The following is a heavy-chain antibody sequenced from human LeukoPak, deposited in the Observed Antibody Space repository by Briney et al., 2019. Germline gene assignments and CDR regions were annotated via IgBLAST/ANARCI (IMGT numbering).Heavy chain of an antibody. Sequence: GGSLRLSCAASGFTVSTNYVSWVRQAPGKGLEWVAVIWYDGSNKYYADSVKGRFTTSRDNSKNTLYLQMNSLRAEDTAVYYCARDLYCSGGSCYYYYGMDVWGQGTTVTVSS. CDR1: GFTVSTNY. CDR2: IWYDGSNK. V-gene: IGHV3-33*08. D-gene: IGHD2-15*01. CDR3: ARDLYCSGGSCYYYYGMDV. J-gene: IGHJ6*02.